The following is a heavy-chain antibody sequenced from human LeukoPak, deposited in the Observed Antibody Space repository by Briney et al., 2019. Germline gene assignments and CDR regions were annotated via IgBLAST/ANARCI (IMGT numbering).Heavy chain of an antibody. CDR2: IYYSGST. CDR1: GGSISSGDYY. CDR3: ASDRGGDYASFDS. J-gene: IGHJ4*02. V-gene: IGHV4-30-4*01. D-gene: IGHD3-10*01. Sequence: SQTLSLTCTVSGGSISSGDYYWSWIRQPPGKGLEWIGYIYYSGSTYYNPSLKSRVTISVDTSKNQFSLKLSSVTAADTAVYYCASDRGGDYASFDSWGQGTLVTVSS.